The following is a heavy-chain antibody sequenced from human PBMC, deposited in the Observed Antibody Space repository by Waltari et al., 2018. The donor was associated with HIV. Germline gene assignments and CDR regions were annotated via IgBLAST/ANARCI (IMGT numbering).Heavy chain of an antibody. CDR3: ARGSWGSGMDV. CDR1: GGSFSGYY. CDR2: INHSGSI. J-gene: IGHJ6*02. Sequence: QVRLQQWGAGLLKPSETLSLSCAVYGGSFSGYYWSWIRQSPGKGLECIGEINHSGSINYNPSLKSRVIISVDRYKNQFSLKLTSVTAADTAVYYCARGSWGSGMDVWG. D-gene: IGHD7-27*01. V-gene: IGHV4-34*01.